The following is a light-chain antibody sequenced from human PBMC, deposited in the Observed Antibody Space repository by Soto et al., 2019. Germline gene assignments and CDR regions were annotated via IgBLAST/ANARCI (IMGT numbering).Light chain of an antibody. CDR2: GAS. CDR1: QSVSSH. J-gene: IGKJ2*01. CDR3: QHYNNGPRYT. Sequence: EVVLTQSPATLSVSPGERATHSCRASQSVSSHLAWYQQKPGQAPRLLIYGASTRATGIPDRFSGSGSGTEFTLTISSLQSEDFAVYYCQHYNNGPRYTFGQGTKLEIK. V-gene: IGKV3-15*01.